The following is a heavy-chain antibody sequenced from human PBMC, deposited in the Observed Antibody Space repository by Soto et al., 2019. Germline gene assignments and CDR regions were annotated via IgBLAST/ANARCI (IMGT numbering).Heavy chain of an antibody. CDR2: IHSDGSST. CDR1: GFMFSSYW. Sequence: PWGSLRISCAPSGFMFSSYWMHWVRQAPGKGLVWVSRIHSDGSSTIYADSVTGRFTISRDNAKNTLYLQMNSLRAEDTAVYYCATGPTPAFAIWGRGTMVTVSS. J-gene: IGHJ3*02. D-gene: IGHD1-1*01. V-gene: IGHV3-74*01. CDR3: ATGPTPAFAI.